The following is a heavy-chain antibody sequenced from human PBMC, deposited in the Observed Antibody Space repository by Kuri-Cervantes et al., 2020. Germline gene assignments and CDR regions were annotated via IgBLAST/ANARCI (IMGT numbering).Heavy chain of an antibody. CDR3: ARGYSYADY. D-gene: IGHD5-18*01. CDR2: ISSSSSTI. Sequence: GGSLRLSCAASGFTFSSYSMNWVRQAPGKGLEWVSYISSSSSTIYYADSVKGRFTISRDNSKNTLYLQMNSLRAEDTAVYYCARGYSYADYWGQGTLVTVSS. J-gene: IGHJ4*02. CDR1: GFTFSSYS. V-gene: IGHV3-48*01.